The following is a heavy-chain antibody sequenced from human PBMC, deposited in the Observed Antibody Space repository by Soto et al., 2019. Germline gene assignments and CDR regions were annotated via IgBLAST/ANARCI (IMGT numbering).Heavy chain of an antibody. J-gene: IGHJ6*03. CDR1: GYTFTSYY. CDR3: ARDSSRAPVGVVAATYYMDV. CDR2: INPSGGST. D-gene: IGHD2-15*01. Sequence: ASVKVSCKASGYTFTSYYMHWVRQAPGQRLEWMGIINPSGGSTSYAQKYQGRVTMTRDTSTSTVYMELSSLRSEDTAVYYCARDSSRAPVGVVAATYYMDVWGKGTTVTVSS. V-gene: IGHV1-46*03.